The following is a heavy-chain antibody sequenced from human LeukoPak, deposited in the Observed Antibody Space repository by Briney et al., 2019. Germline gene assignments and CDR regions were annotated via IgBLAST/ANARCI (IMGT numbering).Heavy chain of an antibody. J-gene: IGHJ6*03. CDR1: GFTFSGYS. Sequence: GGSLRLSCAASGFTFSGYSMNWVRQAPGKGLEWVSSITGTSKSIYYADSVKGRFTISRDNAKNSLYLQMNSLRAEDTAVYYCARDQVGATEDYYYYYMDVWGKGTTVTISS. D-gene: IGHD1-26*01. V-gene: IGHV3-21*01. CDR2: ITGTSKSI. CDR3: ARDQVGATEDYYYYYMDV.